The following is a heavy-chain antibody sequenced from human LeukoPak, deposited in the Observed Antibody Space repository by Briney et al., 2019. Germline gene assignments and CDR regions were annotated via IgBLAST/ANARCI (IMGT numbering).Heavy chain of an antibody. J-gene: IGHJ4*02. CDR1: GFTFSSYA. CDR2: ISYDGSNK. V-gene: IGHV3-30*04. CDR3: AKQSHDYGGYMDF. D-gene: IGHD4-17*01. Sequence: GGSLRLSCAASGFTFSSYAMHWVRQAPGKGLEWVAVISYDGSNKYYADPVKGRFTISRDNSKNTLYLQLNSLRADDTALYYCAKQSHDYGGYMDFWGQGTLVTVSS.